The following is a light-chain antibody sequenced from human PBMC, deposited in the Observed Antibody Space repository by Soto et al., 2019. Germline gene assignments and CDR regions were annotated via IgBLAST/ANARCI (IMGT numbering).Light chain of an antibody. V-gene: IGKV3-15*01. J-gene: IGKJ1*01. CDR3: QQYNDWPRT. Sequence: EIVMTQSPATLSVSPGERATLTCRASQSVGINLAWYQQKPGQAPRLLIYDALTRATGIPARFSGSVSGTECTLTISSLQSGDFAVYYCQQYNDWPRTFGQGTRVEFK. CDR1: QSVGIN. CDR2: DAL.